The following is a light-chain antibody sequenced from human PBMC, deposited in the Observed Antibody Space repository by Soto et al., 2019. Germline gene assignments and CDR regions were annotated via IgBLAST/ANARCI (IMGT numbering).Light chain of an antibody. CDR1: QDIRND. V-gene: IGKV1-17*01. CDR3: LQHNVYPLT. J-gene: IGKJ4*01. CDR2: AAT. Sequence: DIQMTQAPSSLSASVGDTVTITCRASQDIRNDLGWYQQKPGMAPKRLIYAATNLQRGVPSRFIGRGSGSAFTLTIAGLQPEDFATYYCLQHNVYPLTFGGGTKVEIK.